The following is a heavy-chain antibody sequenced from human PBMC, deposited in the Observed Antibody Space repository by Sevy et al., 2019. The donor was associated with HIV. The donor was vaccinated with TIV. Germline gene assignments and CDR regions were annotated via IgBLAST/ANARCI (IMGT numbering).Heavy chain of an antibody. CDR3: ARASVTTVTTMDAFDI. D-gene: IGHD4-17*01. J-gene: IGHJ3*02. V-gene: IGHV3-7*01. CDR1: GFTFSSYW. CDR2: IKQDGSEK. Sequence: GGSLRLSCAASGFTFSSYWMSWVRQAPGKGLEWVANIKQDGSEKYYVDSVKGRFTISRDNAKNSLYLQMNSLRAEDTAVYYCARASVTTVTTMDAFDIWGQRTMVTVSS.